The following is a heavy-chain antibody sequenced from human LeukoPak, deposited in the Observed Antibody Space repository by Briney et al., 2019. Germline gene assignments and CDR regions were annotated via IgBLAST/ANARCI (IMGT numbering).Heavy chain of an antibody. Sequence: SETLSLTCTVSGGSISSSSYYWAWIRQPPGKGLEWLGYVYFTGYTTYKPSLKGRLTISMDTSKNQFSLILTSVTAADTAVYYCAREGTTTPYYFDYWGQGTLVTVSS. CDR3: AREGTTTPYYFDY. J-gene: IGHJ4*02. D-gene: IGHD1-7*01. V-gene: IGHV4-61*05. CDR2: VYFTGYT. CDR1: GGSISSSSYY.